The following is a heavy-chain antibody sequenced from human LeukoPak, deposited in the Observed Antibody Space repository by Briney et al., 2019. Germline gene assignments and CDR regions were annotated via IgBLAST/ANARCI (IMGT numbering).Heavy chain of an antibody. V-gene: IGHV3-30-3*01. CDR2: ISYDGSNK. J-gene: IGHJ4*02. CDR1: GFTFSSYA. Sequence: GRSLRLSCAASGFTFSSYAMHWVRQAPGKGLEWVAVISYDGSNKYYADSVKGRFTISRDNSKNTLYLQMNSLRAEDTAVYYCARGTYSSSLDYWGQGTLVKVSS. CDR3: ARGTYSSSLDY. D-gene: IGHD6-13*01.